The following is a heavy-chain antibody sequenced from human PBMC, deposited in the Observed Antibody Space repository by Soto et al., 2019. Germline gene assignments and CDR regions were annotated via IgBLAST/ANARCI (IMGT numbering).Heavy chain of an antibody. CDR2: ISGSGGST. CDR3: AKVGEMAPPGGMDV. Sequence: EVQLLESGGGLVQPGGSLRLSCAASGVTFSSYAMSWVRQAPGKGLEWVSGISGSGGSTYYADSVKGRFTISRDNSKNTLYLQMNSLRAEDTAVYYCAKVGEMAPPGGMDVWGQGTTVTVSS. J-gene: IGHJ6*02. CDR1: GVTFSSYA. D-gene: IGHD3-16*01. V-gene: IGHV3-23*01.